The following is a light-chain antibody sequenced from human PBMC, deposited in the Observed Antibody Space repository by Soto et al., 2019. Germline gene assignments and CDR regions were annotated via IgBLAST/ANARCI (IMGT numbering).Light chain of an antibody. CDR1: QSISSW. J-gene: IGKJ1*01. CDR2: DAS. Sequence: DINMTQSPATLSAYVDDRGTSTCRASQSISSWLAWYHQKPGKAPKLLIYDASSLESGVPSRFGGSGSGTEFTLTISFLQADDFTTYCCQQDTGYPWTLGQGSKVDIK. CDR3: QQDTGYPWT. V-gene: IGKV1-5*01.